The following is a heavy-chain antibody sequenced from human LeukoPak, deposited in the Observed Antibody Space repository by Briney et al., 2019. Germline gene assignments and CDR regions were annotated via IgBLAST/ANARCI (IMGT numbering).Heavy chain of an antibody. J-gene: IGHJ6*02. CDR3: AKDFRGYGSGREYYYYYGMDV. CDR1: GFTFDDYA. Sequence: GGSLRLSCAASGFTFDDYAMHWVRQAPGKGLEWVSGISWNSGSIGYADSVKGRFTISRDNAKNSLYLQMNSLRAEDTALYYCAKDFRGYGSGREYYYYYGMDVWGQGTTVTVSS. D-gene: IGHD3-10*01. CDR2: ISWNSGSI. V-gene: IGHV3-9*01.